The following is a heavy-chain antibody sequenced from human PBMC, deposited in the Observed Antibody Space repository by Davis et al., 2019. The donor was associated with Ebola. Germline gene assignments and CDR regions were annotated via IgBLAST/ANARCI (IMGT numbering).Heavy chain of an antibody. CDR2: IKQDGSER. CDR1: GITFSNYW. V-gene: IGHV3-7*03. CDR3: AGGHGFIIRI. D-gene: IGHD3-10*01. J-gene: IGHJ3*02. Sequence: GESLKISCAASGITFSNYWINWVRQAPGKGLEWVAIIKQDGSERYYVDSLKGRFTISRDNVKDSAFLQIDSLRVEDTAVYYCAGGHGFIIRIWGQETMVTVSS.